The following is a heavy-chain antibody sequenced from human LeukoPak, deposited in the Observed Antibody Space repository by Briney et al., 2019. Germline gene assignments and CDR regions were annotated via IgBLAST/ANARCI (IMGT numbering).Heavy chain of an antibody. CDR2: IRSKANSYAT. D-gene: IGHD3-22*01. CDR1: GFTFSGSA. V-gene: IGHV3-73*01. Sequence: PGGSLRLSCAASGFTFSGSAMHWVRQASGKGLEWVGRIRSKANSYATAYAASVKGRFTISRDDSKNTAYLQMNSLKTEDTAVYYCTRHREWYYCDSSGYPFDYWGQGTLVTVSS. CDR3: TRHREWYYCDSSGYPFDY. J-gene: IGHJ4*02.